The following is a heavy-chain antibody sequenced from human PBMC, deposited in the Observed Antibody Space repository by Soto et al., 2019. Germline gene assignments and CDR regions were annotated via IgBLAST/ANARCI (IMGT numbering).Heavy chain of an antibody. J-gene: IGHJ4*02. CDR2: IYPGDSDT. D-gene: IGHD3-10*01. CDR3: ARVKDYYGSGSYYNGEFDY. CDR1: GYSFTSYW. Sequence: GESLKISCKGSGYSFTSYWIGWVRQMPGKGLEWMGIIYPGDSDTRYSPSFQGQVTISADKSISTAYLQWSSLKASDTAMYYCARVKDYYGSGSYYNGEFDYWGQGTLVTVSS. V-gene: IGHV5-51*01.